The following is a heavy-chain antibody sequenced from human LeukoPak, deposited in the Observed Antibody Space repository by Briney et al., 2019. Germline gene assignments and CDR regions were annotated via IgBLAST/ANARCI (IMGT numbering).Heavy chain of an antibody. V-gene: IGHV3-66*01. Sequence: PGGSLRLSCAASGFTVSSNYMSWVRQAPGKGLEWVSVIYSGGSTYYADSVKGRFTISRDNSKNTLYLQMNSLRAEDTAVYYCAKGITIFGVVIDYWGQGTLVTVSS. CDR3: AKGITIFGVVIDY. D-gene: IGHD3-3*01. CDR2: IYSGGST. J-gene: IGHJ4*02. CDR1: GFTVSSNY.